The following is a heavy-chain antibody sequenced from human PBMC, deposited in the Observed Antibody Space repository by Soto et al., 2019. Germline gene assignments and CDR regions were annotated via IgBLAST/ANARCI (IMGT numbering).Heavy chain of an antibody. Sequence: QDQLVQSGAEVKKPGSSVKVSCKVSGGTFSNYAIDWVRLAPGHGLEWMGGIVPIFGTTYYTQKFQGRATTIADDSTTTAYLGMSSLRSEHTAIYYCARVEAVAGLYNYHGLDVWGQGTAVTVSS. D-gene: IGHD6-19*01. CDR3: ARVEAVAGLYNYHGLDV. CDR1: GGTFSNYA. J-gene: IGHJ6*02. V-gene: IGHV1-69*12. CDR2: IVPIFGTT.